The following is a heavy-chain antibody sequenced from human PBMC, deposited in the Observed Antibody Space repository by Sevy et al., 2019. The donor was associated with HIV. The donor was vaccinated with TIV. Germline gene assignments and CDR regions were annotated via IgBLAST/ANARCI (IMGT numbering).Heavy chain of an antibody. D-gene: IGHD1-26*01. J-gene: IGHJ5*02. CDR2: IKSRHGGGTI. Sequence: GGSLRLSCAASGFTFNEAWMSWVRQAPGKGLEWVGRIKSRHGGGTIDYAAHVKGRFTISRDDSTDMLYLQMDRLTSEDTAVYYCTKGIVGATWDWYDPWGQGTLVTVSS. CDR3: TKGIVGATWDWYDP. V-gene: IGHV3-15*01. CDR1: GFTFNEAW.